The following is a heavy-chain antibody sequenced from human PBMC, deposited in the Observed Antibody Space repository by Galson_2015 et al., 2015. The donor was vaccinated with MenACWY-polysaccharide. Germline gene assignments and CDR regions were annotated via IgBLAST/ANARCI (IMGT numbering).Heavy chain of an antibody. CDR2: ISGSSGTI. J-gene: IGHJ6*02. Sequence: SLRFSCAASGFTFSDYFMTWIRQAPGKGLEWVSYISGSSGTIYYADSVKGRFTISRDNAKNSLYLQMNSLRGADTAVYYCVRDFGVAPPRYSFGMDVWGPGTTVTVSS. D-gene: IGHD3-3*01. CDR3: VRDFGVAPPRYSFGMDV. V-gene: IGHV3-11*01. CDR1: GFTFSDYF.